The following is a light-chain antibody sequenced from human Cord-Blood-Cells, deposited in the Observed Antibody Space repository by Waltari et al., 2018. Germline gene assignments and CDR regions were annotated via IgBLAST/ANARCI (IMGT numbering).Light chain of an antibody. CDR1: SSAVGGYNY. CDR2: EVS. CDR3: SSYAGSNAYV. V-gene: IGLV2-8*01. J-gene: IGLJ1*01. Sequence: QSALTQPPSASGSPGQSVTISCTGTSSAVGGYNYVSWYQQHPGKAPKLMIYEVSKRPSGVPDRFSGSKSGTTTSLPVSGLQAEDEADYYCSSYAGSNAYVFGTGTKVTVL.